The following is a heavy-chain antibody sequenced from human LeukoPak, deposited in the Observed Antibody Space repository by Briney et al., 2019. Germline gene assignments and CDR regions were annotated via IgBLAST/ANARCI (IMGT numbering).Heavy chain of an antibody. Sequence: SETLSLTCTVSGSSISSSSYYWGWIRQPPGKGLEWIGSIYHSGSTYYNPSLKSRVTIAVETSKNQFSLQLNSVTPEDTAVYYCAKGEKYSGRVFDCWGQGTLVTVSS. D-gene: IGHD1-26*01. V-gene: IGHV4-39*01. J-gene: IGHJ4*02. CDR1: GSSISSSSYY. CDR2: IYHSGST. CDR3: AKGEKYSGRVFDC.